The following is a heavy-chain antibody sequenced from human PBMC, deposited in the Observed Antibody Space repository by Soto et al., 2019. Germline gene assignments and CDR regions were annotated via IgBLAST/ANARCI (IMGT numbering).Heavy chain of an antibody. CDR1: GYTFFTYD. V-gene: IGHV1-18*01. CDR2: ISTYSGDT. D-gene: IGHD1-26*01. CDR3: ARHHGPTTSENWFDP. J-gene: IGHJ5*02. Sequence: QVHLVQSGVEVKTPGASVKVSCQASGYTFFTYDISWVRQAPGQGLEWLGWISTYSGDTKYAQKFQGRVTRTTDTSTTTAFLALRSRRSDDTAVYYCARHHGPTTSENWFDPWCQGTLVTVSS.